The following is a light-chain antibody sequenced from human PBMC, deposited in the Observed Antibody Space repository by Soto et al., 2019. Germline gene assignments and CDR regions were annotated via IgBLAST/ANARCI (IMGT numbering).Light chain of an antibody. CDR3: QQYGTSEII. V-gene: IGKV3-20*01. CDR2: GTS. Sequence: EIVLTQSPGTLSLSPGERATLSCRASQSVSGSYLAWYQQKPGQAPRLFIYGTSSRATGIPDRFSGSGSGTDFTLTITRLEPEDFAVFYCQQYGTSEIIFGQGTRLEIK. CDR1: QSVSGSY. J-gene: IGKJ5*01.